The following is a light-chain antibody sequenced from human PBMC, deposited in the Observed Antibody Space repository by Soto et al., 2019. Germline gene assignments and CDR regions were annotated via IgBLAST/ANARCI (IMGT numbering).Light chain of an antibody. CDR1: QNVGSH. CDR2: GAS. Sequence: EILMTQSPATLSVSPGERATLSCRASQNVGSHVAWYQQKPGQAPRLFIYGASTRATGIPARFSGSGSGTEFTLTISILKSEDFAIYYCQQYYNWPPLTFGGGTKVEIQ. V-gene: IGKV3-15*01. J-gene: IGKJ4*01. CDR3: QQYYNWPPLT.